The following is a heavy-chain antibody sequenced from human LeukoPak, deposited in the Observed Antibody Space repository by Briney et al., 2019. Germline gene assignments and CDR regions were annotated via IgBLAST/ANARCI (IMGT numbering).Heavy chain of an antibody. J-gene: IGHJ4*02. V-gene: IGHV3-21*01. Sequence: GGSLRLSCAASGFTFSSYSMNWVRQAPGKGLEWVSSISSSSSYIYYADSVKGRFTISRDNAKNSLYLQMNSLRAEDTAVYYCATLGYSGGDRYFDYWGQGTLVTVSS. CDR3: ATLGYSGGDRYFDY. D-gene: IGHD5-12*01. CDR2: ISSSSSYI. CDR1: GFTFSSYS.